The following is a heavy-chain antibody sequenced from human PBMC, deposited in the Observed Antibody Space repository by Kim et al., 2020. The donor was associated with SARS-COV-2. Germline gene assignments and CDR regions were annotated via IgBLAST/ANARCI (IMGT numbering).Heavy chain of an antibody. CDR1: GFSFSYYS. J-gene: IGHJ4*02. D-gene: IGHD6-19*01. CDR2: INSGSGTI. V-gene: IGHV3-48*02. CDR3: ARWREDSSACYIDY. Sequence: GGSLRLSCAASGFSFSYYSMSWVRQAPGKGLEWISYINSGSGTIHYADSVKGRLTISRNNAQNSVYLQVHSLRDEDTAVYYCARWREDSSACYIDYWGQGTTVTVSS.